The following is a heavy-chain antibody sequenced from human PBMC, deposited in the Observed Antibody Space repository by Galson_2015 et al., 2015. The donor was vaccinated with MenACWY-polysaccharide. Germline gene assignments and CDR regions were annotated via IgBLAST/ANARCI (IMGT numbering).Heavy chain of an antibody. J-gene: IGHJ4*02. Sequence: SVKVSCKASGYTFTSYDINWVRQAPGQGLEWMGYINPGSGNTAYAQKFQGRVTMTSSTSMHTAYMELSSLTSDDTAVYYCATTPRERDFWGQGTLVTVSS. CDR3: ATTPRERDF. V-gene: IGHV1-8*01. CDR1: GYTFTSYD. CDR2: INPGSGNT.